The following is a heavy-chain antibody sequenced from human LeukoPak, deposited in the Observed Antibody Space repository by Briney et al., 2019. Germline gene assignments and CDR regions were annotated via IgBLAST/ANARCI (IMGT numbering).Heavy chain of an antibody. D-gene: IGHD3-22*01. CDR2: IYTSGST. J-gene: IGHJ4*02. CDR3: ARDVEYYDSSGYYDY. Sequence: SETLSLTCTVSGGSTSSYYWSWIRQPAGKGLEWIGRIYTSGSTNYNPSLKSRVTMSVDTSKNQFSLKLSSVTAADTAVYYCARDVEYYDSSGYYDYWGQGTLVTVSS. CDR1: GGSTSSYY. V-gene: IGHV4-4*07.